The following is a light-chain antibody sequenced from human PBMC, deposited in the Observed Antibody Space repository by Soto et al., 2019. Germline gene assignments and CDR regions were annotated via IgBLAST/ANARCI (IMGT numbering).Light chain of an antibody. CDR1: QNIGTS. Sequence: ARVTITCRASQNIGTSLAWYQQTPGKAPKLLISDASTLESGVPSRFGGSGSGTEFTLSITSLQPEDFATYYCQQSYGTPITFGQGTRLEIK. V-gene: IGKV1-5*01. CDR2: DAS. J-gene: IGKJ5*01. CDR3: QQSYGTPIT.